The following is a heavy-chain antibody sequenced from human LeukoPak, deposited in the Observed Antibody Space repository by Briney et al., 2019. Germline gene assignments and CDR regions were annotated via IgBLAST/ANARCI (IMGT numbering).Heavy chain of an antibody. Sequence: SETLSLTCAVYGGSFSGYYWSWIRQPPGKGLEWIGEINHSGSTNYNPSLKSRVTISVDTSKNQFSLKLSSVTAADTAVYYCARGDSLFGEFSSFDYWGQGTLVTVSS. J-gene: IGHJ4*02. CDR3: ARGDSLFGEFSSFDY. D-gene: IGHD3-10*02. CDR2: INHSGST. CDR1: GGSFSGYY. V-gene: IGHV4-34*01.